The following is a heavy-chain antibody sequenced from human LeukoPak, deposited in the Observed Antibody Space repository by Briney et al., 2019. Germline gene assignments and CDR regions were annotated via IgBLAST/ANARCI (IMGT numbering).Heavy chain of an antibody. J-gene: IGHJ4*02. Sequence: GGSLRLSCEASGFTFRSYAMSWVRQAPGKGLEWVSLISNSGVNTYYANSVKGRFTISRDNSKNTLYLQMNSLRDEDTAVYYCAERNSSGWYYFDYWGQGTLVTVSS. D-gene: IGHD6-19*01. CDR3: AERNSSGWYYFDY. V-gene: IGHV3-23*01. CDR2: ISNSGVNT. CDR1: GFTFRSYA.